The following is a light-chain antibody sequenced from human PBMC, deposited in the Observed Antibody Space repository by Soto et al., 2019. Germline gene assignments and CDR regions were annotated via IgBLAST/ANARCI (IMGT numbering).Light chain of an antibody. CDR2: EAS. CDR1: STDFVTYNR. V-gene: IGLV2-18*01. J-gene: IGLJ1*01. Sequence: QCLLAQPASVTGTPGQSVSNSCTGTSTDFVTYNRVSWYQQPPGPAPKLIVYEASNRPSGVPDRFSGSKSGNSASLTISGLQAADEADYYWSLYTSENTYVFATGTKV. CDR3: SLYTSENTYV.